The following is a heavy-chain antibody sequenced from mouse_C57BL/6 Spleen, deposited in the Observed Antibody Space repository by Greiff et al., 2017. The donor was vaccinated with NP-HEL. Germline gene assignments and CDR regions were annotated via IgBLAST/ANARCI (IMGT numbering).Heavy chain of an antibody. J-gene: IGHJ4*01. V-gene: IGHV7-3*01. CDR3: ARSHYDGYYSGYYYAMDY. D-gene: IGHD2-3*01. CDR1: GFTFTDYY. Sequence: EVKLVESGGGLVQPGGSLSLSCAASGFTFTDYYMSWVRQPPGKALEWLGFIRNKANGYTTEYSASVKGRFTISRDTSKSIVYLQMNALRAEDSATYYGARSHYDGYYSGYYYAMDYWGQGTSVTVSS. CDR2: IRNKANGYTT.